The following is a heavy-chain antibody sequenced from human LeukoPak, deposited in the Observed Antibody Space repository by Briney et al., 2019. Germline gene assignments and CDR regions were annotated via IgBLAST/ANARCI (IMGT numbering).Heavy chain of an antibody. CDR2: ISGRGGST. V-gene: IGHV3-23*01. Sequence: PGGSLRLSCAASGFTFSSYAMSSVRQAPGKGLGWVSAISGRGGSTYYADSVKGRFTISRDNSKNPLYLQMTSLRAEDTAVYYCAKDLNYDFRLLDYWGQGTLVTVSS. CDR1: GFTFSSYA. D-gene: IGHD3-3*01. CDR3: AKDLNYDFRLLDY. J-gene: IGHJ4*02.